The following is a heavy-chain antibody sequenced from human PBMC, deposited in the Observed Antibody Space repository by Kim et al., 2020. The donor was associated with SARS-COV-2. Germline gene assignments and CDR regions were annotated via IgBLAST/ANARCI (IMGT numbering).Heavy chain of an antibody. Sequence: SETLSLTCNVSGDTMTFYYLSWLRQAPGKRLEWIGFIFHDGTTDYNPSLRSRLTMSMDTSKEQFSLKLRSATPTDTAIYYCARQTDPSGRYFYFEDWGQGTLVTVSS. V-gene: IGHV4-59*08. J-gene: IGHJ1*01. CDR1: GDTMTFYY. D-gene: IGHD3-9*01. CDR2: IFHDGTT. CDR3: ARQTDPSGRYFYFED.